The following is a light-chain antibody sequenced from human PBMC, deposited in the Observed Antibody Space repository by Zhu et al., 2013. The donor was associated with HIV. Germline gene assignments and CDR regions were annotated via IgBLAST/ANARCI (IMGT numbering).Light chain of an antibody. J-gene: IGKJ2*01. V-gene: IGKV3-11*01. CDR1: QSLSSY. CDR2: DAS. Sequence: EIVLTQSPATLSLSPGERATLSCRASQSLSSYLAWYQQKPGQAPRLLIYDASNRATGIPARFSGSGSGTDFTLTISSLEPEDSAVYYCHQYGNSPPTFGQGTRLQIK. CDR3: HQYGNSPPT.